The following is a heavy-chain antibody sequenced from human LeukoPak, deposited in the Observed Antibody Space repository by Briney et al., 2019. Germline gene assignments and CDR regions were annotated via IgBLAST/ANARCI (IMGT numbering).Heavy chain of an antibody. J-gene: IGHJ6*02. Sequence: GGSLRLSCAASGFTFSSYEMNWVRQAPGKGLEWVSYISSSGSTIYYADSVKGRFTISRDNAKNSLYLQMNSLRAEDTAVYYCAGYCSSTSCYPLLGYYYGMDVWGQGTTVTVSS. D-gene: IGHD2-2*01. V-gene: IGHV3-48*03. CDR1: GFTFSSYE. CDR3: AGYCSSTSCYPLLGYYYGMDV. CDR2: ISSSGSTI.